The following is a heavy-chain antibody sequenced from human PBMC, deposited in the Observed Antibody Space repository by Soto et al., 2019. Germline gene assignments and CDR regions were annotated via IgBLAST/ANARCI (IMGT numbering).Heavy chain of an antibody. D-gene: IGHD1-20*01. J-gene: IGHJ4*02. Sequence: SETLSVTCAVSGASISGSYYYWAWLRQSPGKGPEWIGSVFYTGFTSYNPSLESRVSVSVDTSKSQFSLKLSAVTAADTAVYYCATSQKGYNWNYFDHWGQGALVTVSS. CDR1: GASISGSYYY. CDR3: ATSQKGYNWNYFDH. V-gene: IGHV4-39*01. CDR2: VFYTGFT.